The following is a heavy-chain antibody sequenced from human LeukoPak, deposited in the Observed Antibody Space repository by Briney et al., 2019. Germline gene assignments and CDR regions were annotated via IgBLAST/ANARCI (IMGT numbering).Heavy chain of an antibody. CDR1: GGTFSSYA. J-gene: IGHJ4*02. D-gene: IGHD2/OR15-2a*01. V-gene: IGHV1-69*05. CDR2: IIPIFGTA. Sequence: SVKVSCKASGGTFSSYAISWVRQAPGQGLEWMGRIIPIFGTANYAQKFQGRVTITTDESTSTAYMELSSLRSEDTAVYYCARVRRIFSTHYFDYWGQRTLVTVSS. CDR3: ARVRRIFSTHYFDY.